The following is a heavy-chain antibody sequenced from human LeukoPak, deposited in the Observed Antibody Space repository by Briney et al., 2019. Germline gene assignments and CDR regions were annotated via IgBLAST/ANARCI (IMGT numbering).Heavy chain of an antibody. Sequence: GGSLRLSCAASGFTFSSYSMNWVRQAPGKGLEWVSGISWNSGSIGYADSVKGRFTISRDNAKNSLYLQMNSLRAEDTALYYCAHLLGAFDIWGQGTMVTVSS. J-gene: IGHJ3*02. CDR3: AHLLGAFDI. CDR1: GFTFSSYS. V-gene: IGHV3-9*01. CDR2: ISWNSGSI. D-gene: IGHD3-10*01.